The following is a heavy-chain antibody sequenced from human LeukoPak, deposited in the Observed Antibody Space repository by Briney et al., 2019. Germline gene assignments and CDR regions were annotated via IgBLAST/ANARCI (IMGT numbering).Heavy chain of an antibody. V-gene: IGHV4-34*01. Sequence: SETLSLTCSVYGGHFRGYYWIWLRQPPGKGLEWIGEINHSGSTNYNPSLTRRVTISVDTSKNQFSLKLSSVTAADTAVYYCARHWVRTTYGYKNKSYFDYWGQGTLVTVSS. CDR2: INHSGST. CDR1: GGHFRGYY. J-gene: IGHJ4*02. CDR3: ARHWVRTTYGYKNKSYFDY. D-gene: IGHD5-24*01.